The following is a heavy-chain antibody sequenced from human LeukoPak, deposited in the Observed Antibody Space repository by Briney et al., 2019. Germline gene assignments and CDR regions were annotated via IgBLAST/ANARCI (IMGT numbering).Heavy chain of an antibody. CDR2: INPNSGGT. CDR3: ARVGYCSSTSCYSEFDY. CDR1: GYTFTGYY. J-gene: IGHJ4*02. D-gene: IGHD2-2*01. Sequence: ASVKVSCXASGYTFTGYYMHWVRQAPGQGLEWMGWINPNSGGTNYAQKFQGRVTMTRDTSISTAYMELSRLRSDDTAVYYCARVGYCSSTSCYSEFDYWGQGTLVTVSS. V-gene: IGHV1-2*02.